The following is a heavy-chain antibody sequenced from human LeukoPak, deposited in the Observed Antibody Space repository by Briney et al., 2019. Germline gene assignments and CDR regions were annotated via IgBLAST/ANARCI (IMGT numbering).Heavy chain of an antibody. Sequence: PGGSLRLSCAASGLTFSHYWMHWVRQVPGKGLVWVSRINSDGNIPTYTDSVRGRFTISRDNSKNTLFLQINSLRPEDTAVYFCVGGQNYRFDYWGQGTLVTVSS. D-gene: IGHD1-7*01. CDR1: GLTFSHYW. V-gene: IGHV3-74*03. CDR2: INSDGNIP. CDR3: VGGQNYRFDY. J-gene: IGHJ4*02.